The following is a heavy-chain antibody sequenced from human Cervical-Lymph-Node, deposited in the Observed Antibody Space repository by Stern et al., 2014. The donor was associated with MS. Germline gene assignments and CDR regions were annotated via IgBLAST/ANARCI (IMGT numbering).Heavy chain of an antibody. D-gene: IGHD5/OR15-5a*01. J-gene: IGHJ5*02. CDR1: GGTFNTSA. V-gene: IGHV1-69*06. CDR3: ARDLGVGPSVS. CDR2: IIPILGTT. Sequence: QVQLVQSGAEVKKPASSVKVSCTASGGTFNTSAISWVRQAPGQRLEWMGGIIPILGTTNYAQKFQGRVTFTADKSTSTAYMALSGLRYEDTAVYYCARDLGVGPSVSWGQGTVVTVSS.